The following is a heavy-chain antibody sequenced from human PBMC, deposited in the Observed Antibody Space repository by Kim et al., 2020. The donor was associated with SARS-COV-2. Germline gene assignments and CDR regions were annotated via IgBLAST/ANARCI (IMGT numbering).Heavy chain of an antibody. CDR3: ARGISGWFGECLVEYYFDY. CDR1: GYTFTSYA. CDR2: INTNTGNP. D-gene: IGHD3-10*01. Sequence: ASVKVSCKASGYTFTSYAMNWVRQAPGQGLEWMGWINTNTGNPTYAQGFTGRFVFSLDTSVSTAYLQLSSLKAEDTAVYYCARGISGWFGECLVEYYFDYWGARTPVTVSS. V-gene: IGHV7-4-1*02. J-gene: IGHJ4*02.